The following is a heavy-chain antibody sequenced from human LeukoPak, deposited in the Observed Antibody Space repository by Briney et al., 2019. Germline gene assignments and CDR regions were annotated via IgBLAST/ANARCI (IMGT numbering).Heavy chain of an antibody. CDR3: TGPGPLAYYFDY. CDR2: ISSSSSYI. V-gene: IGHV3-21*03. Sequence: GGSLRLSCAASGFTFSSYSMNWVRQAPGKGLEWVSSISSSSSYIYYADSVKGRFTISRDNAKNSLYLQMNSLKTEDTAVYYCTGPGPLAYYFDYWGQGTLVTVSS. J-gene: IGHJ4*02. CDR1: GFTFSSYS.